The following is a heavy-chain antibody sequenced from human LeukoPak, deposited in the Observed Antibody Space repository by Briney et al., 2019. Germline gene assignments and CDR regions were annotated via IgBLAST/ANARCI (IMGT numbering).Heavy chain of an antibody. J-gene: IGHJ4*02. CDR1: GYSLTSYW. V-gene: IGHV5-51*01. Sequence: GESLKISCKGSGYSLTSYWIGWVRQMPGKGLEWMGIIYPGDSSDTRYSPSFQGQVTMSADRSFAYLQWSSLKASDTAIYYCARERGATGYDSGLDFDYWGQGTLVTVSS. D-gene: IGHD5-12*01. CDR3: ARERGATGYDSGLDFDY. CDR2: IYPGDSSDT.